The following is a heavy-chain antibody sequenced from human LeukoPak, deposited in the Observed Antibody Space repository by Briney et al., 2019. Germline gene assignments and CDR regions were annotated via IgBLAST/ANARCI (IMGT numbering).Heavy chain of an antibody. CDR3: AKDGDGALGGEIDY. CDR1: GFTFYDYA. CDR2: ISRNSGSI. D-gene: IGHD7-27*01. J-gene: IGHJ4*02. V-gene: IGHV3-9*03. Sequence: GGSLRLSCAASGFTFYDYAMHWVRQAPGKGLEWVSGISRNSGSIGYADSVKGRFTISRDNAKNSLYLQMNSLRAEDMALYYCAKDGDGALGGEIDYWGQGTLVTVSS.